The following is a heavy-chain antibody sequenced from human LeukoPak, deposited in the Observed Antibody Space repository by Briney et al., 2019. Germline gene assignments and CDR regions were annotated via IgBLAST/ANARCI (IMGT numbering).Heavy chain of an antibody. CDR3: ATHVYSYGFYYYYYYMDV. CDR1: GGSISSGTYY. D-gene: IGHD5-18*01. CDR2: IYYSGRA. J-gene: IGHJ6*03. Sequence: SETLSLTCTVSGGSISSGTYYWGWIRQPPGKGLEWIGSIYYSGRAYYNPSLKSRVTISVDTSENQFSLKLSSVTAADTAVYYCATHVYSYGFYYYYYYMDVWGKGTTVTVSS. V-gene: IGHV4-39*01.